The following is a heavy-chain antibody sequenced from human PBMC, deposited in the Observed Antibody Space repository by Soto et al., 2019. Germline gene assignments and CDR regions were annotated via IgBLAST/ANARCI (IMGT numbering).Heavy chain of an antibody. CDR2: ISSGSTTI. V-gene: IGHV3-48*03. CDR3: TRALLA. CDR1: GFTFSSYE. Sequence: RLSCAASGFTFSSYEMNWVRQAPGKGLEWISHISSGSTTIFYAGSVKGRFTISRDNAKNSLYLQMTSLRVEDTAVYYCTRALLAWGKGTLVTVSS. D-gene: IGHD2-15*01. J-gene: IGHJ5*02.